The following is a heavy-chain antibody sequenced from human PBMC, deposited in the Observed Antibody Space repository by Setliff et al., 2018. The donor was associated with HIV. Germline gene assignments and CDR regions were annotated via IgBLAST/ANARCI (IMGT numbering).Heavy chain of an antibody. J-gene: IGHJ4*02. CDR3: ASFLVGGSYYYFDS. Sequence: SETLSLTCAVSGYSISRGYYWGWIRQPPGKGLEWIGSIYHSGNTYYNPSLKSPVSISVDTAKNQFSLKLISVTAADTGAYYCASFLVGGSYYYFDSWGQGTLVTV. D-gene: IGHD1-26*01. CDR1: GYSISRGYY. CDR2: IYHSGNT. V-gene: IGHV4-38-2*01.